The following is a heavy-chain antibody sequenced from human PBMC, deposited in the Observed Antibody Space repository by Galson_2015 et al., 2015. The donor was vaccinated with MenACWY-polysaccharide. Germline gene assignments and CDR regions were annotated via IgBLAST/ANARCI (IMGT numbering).Heavy chain of an antibody. V-gene: IGHV3-30*18. J-gene: IGHJ4*02. CDR2: ISYDGSNE. D-gene: IGHD3-22*01. CDR3: AKGHSSGSYSSDY. CDR1: GFTFSSYG. Sequence: SLRLSCAASGFTFSSYGMHWVRQAPGKGLEWVTFISYDGSNEYYADSVKGRFTISRDNSKNTLYLQMNSLRAEDTAMYYCAKGHSSGSYSSDYWGQGTLVTVSS.